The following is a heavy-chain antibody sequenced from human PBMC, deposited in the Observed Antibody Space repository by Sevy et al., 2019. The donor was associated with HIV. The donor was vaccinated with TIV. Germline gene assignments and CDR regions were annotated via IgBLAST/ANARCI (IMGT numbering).Heavy chain of an antibody. D-gene: IGHD3-10*02. CDR1: GGSVSSNTYY. V-gene: IGHV4-39*01. CDR2: VYYSGST. CDR3: ARLSTMFFFEY. J-gene: IGHJ4*02. Sequence: SETLSLTCTVSGGSVSSNTYYWGWVRQPPGKGLEWIGNVYYSGSTYYNPSLKSRITISVDTSKNQFSLKLSSVTATDTAVYYCARLSTMFFFEYWGQGTLVTVSS.